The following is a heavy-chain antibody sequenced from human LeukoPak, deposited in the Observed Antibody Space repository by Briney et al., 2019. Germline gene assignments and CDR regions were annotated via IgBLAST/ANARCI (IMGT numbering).Heavy chain of an antibody. Sequence: GGSLRLSCAASGFIFSDYWMSWVRQAPGKGLEWVAIIKQDGSEKYYVDSVKGRFTISRDNAKNSLYLQMNSLRVEDTAVYYCARDGGSGWNPNLYYWGQGTLVTVSS. J-gene: IGHJ4*02. CDR2: IKQDGSEK. V-gene: IGHV3-7*01. D-gene: IGHD6-19*01. CDR3: ARDGGSGWNPNLYY. CDR1: GFIFSDYW.